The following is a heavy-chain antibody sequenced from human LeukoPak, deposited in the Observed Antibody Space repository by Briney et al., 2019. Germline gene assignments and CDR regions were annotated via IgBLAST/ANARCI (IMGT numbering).Heavy chain of an antibody. CDR2: IIPIFGTA. D-gene: IGHD4-17*01. CDR3: ARAYGDYVLSSISNYYYGMDV. CDR1: GGTFSSYA. Sequence: ASVKVSCKASGGTFSSYAISWVRQAPGQGLEWMGGIIPIFGTANYAQKFQGRVTITADESTSTAYMELSSLRSEDTAVYYCARAYGDYVLSSISNYYYGMDVWGQGTTVTVSS. V-gene: IGHV1-69*01. J-gene: IGHJ6*02.